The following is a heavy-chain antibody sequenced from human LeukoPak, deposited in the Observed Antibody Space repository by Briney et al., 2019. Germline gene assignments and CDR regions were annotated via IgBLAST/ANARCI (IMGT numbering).Heavy chain of an antibody. V-gene: IGHV4-34*01. CDR2: INHSGST. D-gene: IGHD1/OR15-1a*01. J-gene: IGHJ4*02. CDR3: ARSLRGMRTIDY. Sequence: SETLSLTCAVYGGSFSGYYWSWIRQPPGKGLEWIREINHSGSTNYNPSLKSRVTISVDTSKNQSSLKLSSVTAADTAVYYCARSLRGMRTIDYWGQGTLVTVSS. CDR1: GGSFSGYY.